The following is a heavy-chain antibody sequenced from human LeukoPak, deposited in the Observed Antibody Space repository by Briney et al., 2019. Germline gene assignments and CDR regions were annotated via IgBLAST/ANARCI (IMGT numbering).Heavy chain of an antibody. CDR2: SGSS. V-gene: IGHV4-4*07. Sequence: SGSSNYNPSLKSRVTMSVDTSKNQFSLKLSSVTAADTAVYYCARETLGCSSTSCLYYFDYWGQGTLVTVSS. J-gene: IGHJ4*02. D-gene: IGHD2-2*01. CDR3: ARETLGCSSTSCLYYFDY.